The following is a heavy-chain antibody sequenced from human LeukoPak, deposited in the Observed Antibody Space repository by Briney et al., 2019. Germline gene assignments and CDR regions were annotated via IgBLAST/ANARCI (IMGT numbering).Heavy chain of an antibody. Sequence: GESQKISCKGSGYSFTSYWIGWVRQMPGKGLEWMGIIYPGDSDTRYSPSFQGQVTISADKSISTAYLQWSSLKASDTAMYYCARLGEEYSSSSGGFDYWGQGTLVTVSS. V-gene: IGHV5-51*01. CDR3: ARLGEEYSSSSGGFDY. J-gene: IGHJ4*02. D-gene: IGHD6-6*01. CDR1: GYSFTSYW. CDR2: IYPGDSDT.